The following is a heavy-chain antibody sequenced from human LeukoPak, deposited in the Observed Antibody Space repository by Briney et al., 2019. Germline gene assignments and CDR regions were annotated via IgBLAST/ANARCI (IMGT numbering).Heavy chain of an antibody. CDR3: ARGDYGSGSYYNGAAY. CDR2: IIPILGIA. J-gene: IGHJ4*02. Sequence: SVRVSCKASGGTFSSYTISWVRQAPGQGLEWMGRIIPILGIANYAQKFQGRVTITADKSTSTAYMELSSLRSEDTAVYYCARGDYGSGSYYNGAAYWGQGTLVTVSS. D-gene: IGHD3-10*01. CDR1: GGTFSSYT. V-gene: IGHV1-69*02.